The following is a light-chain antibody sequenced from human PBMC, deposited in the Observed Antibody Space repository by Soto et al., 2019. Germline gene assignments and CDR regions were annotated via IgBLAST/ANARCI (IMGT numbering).Light chain of an antibody. V-gene: IGKV1-39*01. J-gene: IGKJ1*01. CDR3: QQGYSNPQT. Sequence: DIQMTQSPSSLSASVGDRVTITCQASQNINNYLNWYQQKPGKAPKLLIFAASSLQSGVPSRFSGSGSGTDFTLTISSLQPEDFATYYCQQGYSNPQTFGQGTKVDIK. CDR2: AAS. CDR1: QNINNY.